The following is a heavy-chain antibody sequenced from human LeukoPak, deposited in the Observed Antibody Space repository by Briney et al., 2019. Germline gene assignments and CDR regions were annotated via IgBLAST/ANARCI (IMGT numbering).Heavy chain of an antibody. V-gene: IGHV4-34*01. CDR1: GGSFSGYY. J-gene: IGHJ6*03. CDR3: ARVPRPPYCSSTSCRHYYYMDV. Sequence: SETLSLTCAVYGGSFSGYYWSWIRQPPGKGLEWIGEINHSGSTNYNPSLKSRVTISVDTSKNQFSLKLSSVTAADTAAYYCARVPRPPYCSSTSCRHYYYMDVWGKGTTVTVSS. D-gene: IGHD2-2*01. CDR2: INHSGST.